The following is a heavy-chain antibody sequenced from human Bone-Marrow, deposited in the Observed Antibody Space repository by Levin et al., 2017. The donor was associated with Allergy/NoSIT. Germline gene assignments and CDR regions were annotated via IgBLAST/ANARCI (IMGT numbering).Heavy chain of an antibody. J-gene: IGHJ4*02. CDR1: GFTFSSYA. Sequence: GGSLRLSCAASGFTFSSYAMTWVRQAPGKGLEWVSAISGSGGSTYYADSVKGRFTVSRDNSKNTLFLQMNSLRAEDTAVYYCAKDRDYGGSSGVFDYWAREPWSPSPQ. CDR3: AKDRDYGGSSGVFDY. CDR2: ISGSGGST. D-gene: IGHD4-23*01. V-gene: IGHV3-23*01.